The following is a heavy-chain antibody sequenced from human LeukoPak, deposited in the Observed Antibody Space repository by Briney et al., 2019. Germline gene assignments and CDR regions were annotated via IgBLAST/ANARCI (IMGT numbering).Heavy chain of an antibody. V-gene: IGHV4-59*01. D-gene: IGHD3-10*01. CDR2: IYYSGST. CDR3: AGSGSFGAFDI. J-gene: IGHJ3*02. CDR1: GGSISSYY. Sequence: KASETLSLTCTVSGGSISSYYWSWIRQPPGKGLEWIGYIYYSGSTNYNPSLKSRVAISVDTSKNQFSLKLSSVTAADTAVYYCAGSGSFGAFDIWGQGTMVTVSS.